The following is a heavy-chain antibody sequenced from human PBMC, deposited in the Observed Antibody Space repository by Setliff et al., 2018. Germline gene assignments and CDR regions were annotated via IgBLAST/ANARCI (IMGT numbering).Heavy chain of an antibody. J-gene: IGHJ4*02. D-gene: IGHD2-2*01. Sequence: ASVKVSCKASGGTFSSYAISWVRQAPGQGLEWMGGIIPIFGTANYAQKFQGRVTITTDESTSTAYMELSSLRSEDTAVYYCARGQPHPYCSSTSCYYDYWGQGTLVTVSS. V-gene: IGHV1-69*05. CDR2: IIPIFGTA. CDR3: ARGQPHPYCSSTSCYYDY. CDR1: GGTFSSYA.